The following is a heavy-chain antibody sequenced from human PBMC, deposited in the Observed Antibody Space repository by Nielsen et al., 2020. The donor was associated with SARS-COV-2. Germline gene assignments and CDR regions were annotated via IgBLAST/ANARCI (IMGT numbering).Heavy chain of an antibody. CDR2: IWHDGSNK. Sequence: GGSLRLSCAASGFAFDTYAMHWVRQAPGKGLEWVSIIWHDGSNKLYSDSVKGRFTISRDNARNTLYLQMNSLRVEDTAVYYCARVGSYGDPEYLDYWGQGALVTVSS. D-gene: IGHD4/OR15-4a*01. V-gene: IGHV3-33*01. CDR3: ARVGSYGDPEYLDY. CDR1: GFAFDTYA. J-gene: IGHJ4*02.